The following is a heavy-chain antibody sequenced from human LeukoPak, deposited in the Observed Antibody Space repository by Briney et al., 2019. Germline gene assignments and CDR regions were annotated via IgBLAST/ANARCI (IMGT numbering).Heavy chain of an antibody. CDR3: ARVRDGYGSLDAFHI. J-gene: IGHJ3*02. D-gene: IGHD5-24*01. V-gene: IGHV1-69*13. Sequence: ASVKVSCKASGGTFSSYAISWVRQAPGQGLEWRGGIIPIFGTANYAQKFQGRVTITADESTSTAYMELSSLRSEDTAVYYCARVRDGYGSLDAFHIWGQGTMVTVSS. CDR1: GGTFSSYA. CDR2: IIPIFGTA.